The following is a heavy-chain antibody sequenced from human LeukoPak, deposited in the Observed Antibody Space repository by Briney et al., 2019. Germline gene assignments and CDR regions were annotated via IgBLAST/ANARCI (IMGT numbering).Heavy chain of an antibody. J-gene: IGHJ4*02. V-gene: IGHV1-24*01. CDR2: FDPEDDER. Sequence: GASVKVSCKAFGHTLTDLCIHWVRQAPGKGLEWLGGFDPEDDERIYSQKFLGRVTLTEDTSIDTAYMELTSLTSEDTAIYYCSTETAGNYWGQGTLVTVSS. CDR3: STETAGNY. CDR1: GHTLTDLC.